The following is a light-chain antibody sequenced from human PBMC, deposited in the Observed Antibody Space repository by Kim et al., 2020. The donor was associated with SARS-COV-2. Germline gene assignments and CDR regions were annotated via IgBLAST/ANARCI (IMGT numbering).Light chain of an antibody. CDR2: AAS. J-gene: IGKJ4*01. CDR1: QVISNY. Sequence: SRGDRVTRTCRASQVISNYVAWYQQKPGKVPKVLIYAASTLQSGVPSRFSGSGSGTDFTLTISSLQPEDVATYYCQKYDSAPLTFGGGTKVDIK. CDR3: QKYDSAPLT. V-gene: IGKV1-27*01.